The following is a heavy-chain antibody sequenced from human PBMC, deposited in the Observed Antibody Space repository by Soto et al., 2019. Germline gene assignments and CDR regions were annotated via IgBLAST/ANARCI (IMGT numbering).Heavy chain of an antibody. V-gene: IGHV4-4*02. Sequence: PAATXSLTCSFSVCCIISSNWWSCVRQPPGKVLECIGEIYHSGSTNYNPSLKSRVTISVDKSKNQFSLKLSSVTAADTAVYYCARAPINTNQRPCSGGSCYGAGMEVWGQGTTVKVYS. CDR2: IYHSGST. J-gene: IGHJ6*01. CDR3: ARAPINTNQRPCSGGSCYGAGMEV. CDR1: VCCIISSNW. D-gene: IGHD2-15*01.